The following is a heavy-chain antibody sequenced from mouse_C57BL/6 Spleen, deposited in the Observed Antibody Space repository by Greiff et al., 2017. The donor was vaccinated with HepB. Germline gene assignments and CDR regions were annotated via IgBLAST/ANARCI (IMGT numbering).Heavy chain of an antibody. CDR3: ATYYGYDEGYYFDY. V-gene: IGHV5-17*01. Sequence: EVHLVESGGGLVKPGGSLKLSCAASGFTFGDYGMHWVRQAPEKGLEWVAYISSGSSTIYYADTVKGRFTISRDNAKNTLFLQMTSLRSEDTAMYYCATYYGYDEGYYFDYWGQGTTLTVSS. J-gene: IGHJ2*01. CDR1: GFTFGDYG. CDR2: ISSGSSTI. D-gene: IGHD2-9*01.